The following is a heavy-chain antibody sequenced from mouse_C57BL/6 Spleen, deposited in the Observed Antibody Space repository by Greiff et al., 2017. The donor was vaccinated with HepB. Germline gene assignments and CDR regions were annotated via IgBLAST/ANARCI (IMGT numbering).Heavy chain of an antibody. D-gene: IGHD1-2*01. V-gene: IGHV1-53*01. CDR1: GYTFTSYW. CDR2: INPSNGGT. Sequence: QVQLKQPGTELVKPGASVKLSCKASGYTFTSYWMHWVKQRPGQGLEWIGNINPSNGGTNYNEKFKSKATLTVDKSSSTAYMQLSSLTSEDSAVYYCARGRVTYGGYFDYWGQGTTLTVSS. CDR3: ARGRVTYGGYFDY. J-gene: IGHJ2*01.